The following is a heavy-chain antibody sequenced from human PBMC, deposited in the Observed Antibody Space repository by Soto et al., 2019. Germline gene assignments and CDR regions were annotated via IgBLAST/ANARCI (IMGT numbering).Heavy chain of an antibody. CDR3: AREKSFDSDYYDSSGYRFYYYYGMDV. V-gene: IGHV1-18*01. CDR1: GYTFTSYG. J-gene: IGHJ6*02. Sequence: ASVKVSCKASGYTFTSYGISWVRQAPGQGLEWMGWISAYNGNTNYAQKLQGRVTMTTDTSTSTAYMELRSLRSGDTAVYYCAREKSFDSDYYDSSGYRFYYYYGMDVWGQGTTVTVSS. CDR2: ISAYNGNT. D-gene: IGHD3-22*01.